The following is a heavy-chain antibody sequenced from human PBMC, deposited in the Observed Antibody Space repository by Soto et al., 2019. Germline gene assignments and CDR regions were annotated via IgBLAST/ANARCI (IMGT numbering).Heavy chain of an antibody. D-gene: IGHD5-18*01. CDR3: ARPPDVDIAMTAFDY. Sequence: SETLSLTCTVSGASISSSRYYWGWIRQSPGKGLEWIGSIYYSGNTYYNPSLKSRVTISVDTSKNQFSLQLTSVTAADTAVYYCARPPDVDIAMTAFDYWGQGTLVTLSS. CDR2: IYYSGNT. CDR1: GASISSSRYY. J-gene: IGHJ4*02. V-gene: IGHV4-39*01.